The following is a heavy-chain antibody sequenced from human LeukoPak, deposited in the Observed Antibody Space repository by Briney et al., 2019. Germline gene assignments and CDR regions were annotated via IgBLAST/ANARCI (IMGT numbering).Heavy chain of an antibody. CDR1: GVSISSYY. CDR3: ARERGADYYDSSGYYSTYHAFDI. Sequence: SETLCLTCTVSGVSISSYYWSWIRQPPGKGLEWVGYISYSGSTNYKPSLKSRVTISVDTSKNQFSLKLSSGTAADTAWYYCARERGADYYDSSGYYSTYHAFDIWGQGTMVTASS. J-gene: IGHJ3*02. CDR2: ISYSGST. V-gene: IGHV4-59*01. D-gene: IGHD3-22*01.